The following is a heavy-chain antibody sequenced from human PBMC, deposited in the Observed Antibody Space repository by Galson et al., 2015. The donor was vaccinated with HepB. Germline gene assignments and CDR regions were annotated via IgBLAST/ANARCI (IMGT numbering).Heavy chain of an antibody. CDR1: GFSLSTSGMC. D-gene: IGHD6-19*01. Sequence: PALVKPTQTLTLTCTFSGFSLSTSGMCVSWIRQPPGKALEWLARIDWDDDKYYSTSLKTRLTISKDTSKNQVVLTMTNMDPVDTATYYCARGRVGEGFSSGWPAVDYWGQGTLVTVSS. CDR3: ARGRVGEGFSSGWPAVDY. J-gene: IGHJ4*02. V-gene: IGHV2-70*11. CDR2: IDWDDDK.